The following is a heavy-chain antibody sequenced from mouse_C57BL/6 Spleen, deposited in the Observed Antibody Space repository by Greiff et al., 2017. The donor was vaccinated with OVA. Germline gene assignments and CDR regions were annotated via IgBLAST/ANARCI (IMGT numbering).Heavy chain of an antibody. D-gene: IGHD2-12*01. V-gene: IGHV1-62-2*01. CDR1: GYTFTEYP. J-gene: IGHJ4*01. CDR3: ARHEENDDGGDYYAMDY. Sequence: QVQLQQSGAELVKPGASVKLSCKASGYTFTEYPIHWVKQRSGQGLEWIGWFYPGSGSIKYNEKFKDKATLTADKSSSTVYMELSRLTSEDSAVYFCARHEENDDGGDYYAMDYWGQGTSVTVSS. CDR2: FYPGSGSI.